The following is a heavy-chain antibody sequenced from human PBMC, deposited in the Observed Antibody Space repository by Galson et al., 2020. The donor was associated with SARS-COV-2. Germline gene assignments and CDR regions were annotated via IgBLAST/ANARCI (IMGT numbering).Heavy chain of an antibody. J-gene: IGHJ2*01. CDR2: ISSSGSTI. V-gene: IGHV3-11*01. D-gene: IGHD3-22*01. Sequence: TGGSLRLSCAASGFTFSDYYMSWIRQAPGKGLEWVSYISSSGSTIYYADSVKGRFTISRDNAKNSLYLQMNSLRAEDTAVYYCARDPASSGYYYVNWYFDLWGRGTLVTVSS. CDR1: GFTFSDYY. CDR3: ARDPASSGYYYVNWYFDL.